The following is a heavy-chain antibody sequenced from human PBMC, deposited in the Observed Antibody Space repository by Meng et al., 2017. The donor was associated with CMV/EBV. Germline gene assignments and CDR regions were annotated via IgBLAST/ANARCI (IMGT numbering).Heavy chain of an antibody. D-gene: IGHD7-27*01. J-gene: IGHJ4*02. CDR1: GYSISSGYC. Sequence: SETLSLTCTVSGYSISSGYCWGWIRQPPGKGLEWIGSIYHSGSTYYNPSLKSRVTISVDTSKNQFSLKLSSVTAADTAVYYCATENFSPGDHRLFDYWGQGTLVTVSS. CDR2: IYHSGST. CDR3: ATENFSPGDHRLFDY. V-gene: IGHV4-38-2*02.